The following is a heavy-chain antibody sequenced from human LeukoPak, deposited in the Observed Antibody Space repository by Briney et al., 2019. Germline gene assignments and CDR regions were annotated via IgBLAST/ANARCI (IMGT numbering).Heavy chain of an antibody. CDR1: GYTFTSYG. V-gene: IGHV1-8*02. CDR2: MNPNSGNT. Sequence: GASVKVSCKTSGYTFTSYGISWVRQATGQGLEWMGWMNPNSGNTGYAQKFQGRVTMTRNTSISTAYMELSSLRSEDTAVYYCARRATLRGCPYLGYWGQGTLVTVSS. CDR3: ARRATLRGCPYLGY. J-gene: IGHJ4*02. D-gene: IGHD2-2*01.